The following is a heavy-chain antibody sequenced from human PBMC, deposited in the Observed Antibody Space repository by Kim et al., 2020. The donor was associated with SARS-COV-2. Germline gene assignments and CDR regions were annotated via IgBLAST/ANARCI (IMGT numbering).Heavy chain of an antibody. D-gene: IGHD3-3*01. CDR3: ARAPPATIFGVVNAFDY. CDR2: IYYSGST. CDR1: GGSISSYY. V-gene: IGHV4-59*13. Sequence: SETLSLTCTVSGGSISSYYWSWIRQPPGKGLEWIGYIYYSGSTNYNPSLKSRVTISVDTSKNQFSLKLSSVTAADTAVYYCARAPPATIFGVVNAFDYWGQGTLVTGSS. J-gene: IGHJ4*02.